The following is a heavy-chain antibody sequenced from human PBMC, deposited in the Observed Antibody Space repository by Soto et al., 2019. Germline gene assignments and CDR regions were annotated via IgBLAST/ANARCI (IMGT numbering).Heavy chain of an antibody. CDR2: ISYDGSNK. CDR3: AREVNSGYYYGMDV. D-gene: IGHD1-26*01. V-gene: IGHV3-30-3*01. J-gene: IGHJ6*02. CDR1: GFTFSSYA. Sequence: GGSLRLSCAASGFTFSSYAMHWVRQAPGKGLEWVAVISYDGSNKYYADSVKGRFTISRDNSKSTLYLQMNSLRAEDTAVYYCAREVNSGYYYGMDVWGQGTTVTVSS.